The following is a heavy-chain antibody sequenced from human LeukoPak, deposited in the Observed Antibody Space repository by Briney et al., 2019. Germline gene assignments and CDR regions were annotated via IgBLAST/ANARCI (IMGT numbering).Heavy chain of an antibody. CDR1: GFTFSSHT. CDR3: ARGFRAFDF. J-gene: IGHJ3*01. CDR2: ISSTSTSI. V-gene: IGHV3-21*01. Sequence: TGGSLRLSCAASGFTFSSHTMNWVRQAPGKGLEGVSSISSTSTSIYHADSVKGRFTISRDNTKNSLYLQMNSLRAEDTAVYYCARGFRAFDFWAQGTVVTVSS.